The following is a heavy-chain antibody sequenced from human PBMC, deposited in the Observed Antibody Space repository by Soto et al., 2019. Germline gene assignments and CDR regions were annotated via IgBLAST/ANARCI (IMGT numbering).Heavy chain of an antibody. CDR1: GGSISSYY. CDR2: IYTSGST. CDR3: ARDPAYSGSYPGL. J-gene: IGHJ4*02. D-gene: IGHD1-26*01. Sequence: SETLSLTCTVSGGSISSYYWSWIRRPAGKGLEWIGRIYTSGSTNYNPSLMSRVTMSVDTSKNQFSLKLSSVTAADTAVYYCARDPAYSGSYPGLWGQGTLVTVSS. V-gene: IGHV4-4*07.